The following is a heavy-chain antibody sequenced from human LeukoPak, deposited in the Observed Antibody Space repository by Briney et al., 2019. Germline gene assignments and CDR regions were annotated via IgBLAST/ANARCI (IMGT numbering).Heavy chain of an antibody. D-gene: IGHD5-18*01. V-gene: IGHV3-23*01. Sequence: GGSLRLSCAASGFTFKSYGMTWVRQVPGKGLEWVSSITGAGSSTKYADSVNGRFTVSRDNSKNTVSLQMTGLRAEDTAVYYCARKVAVAMDLDYWGQGTLVTVSS. J-gene: IGHJ4*02. CDR2: ITGAGSST. CDR3: ARKVAVAMDLDY. CDR1: GFTFKSYG.